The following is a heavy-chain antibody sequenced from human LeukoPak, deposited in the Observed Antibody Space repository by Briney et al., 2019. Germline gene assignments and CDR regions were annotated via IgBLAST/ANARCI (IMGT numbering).Heavy chain of an antibody. J-gene: IGHJ4*02. CDR1: GFTFSSYG. V-gene: IGHV3-30*18. CDR3: AKGAYYAD. CDR2: ISYDGSNK. D-gene: IGHD3-3*01. Sequence: QAGGSLRLSCAASGFTFSSYGMHWVRQAPGKGLEWVAVISYDGSNKYYADSVKGRFTISRDNSKNTLYLQMNSLRAEDTAVYYCAKGAYYADWGQGTLVTVSS.